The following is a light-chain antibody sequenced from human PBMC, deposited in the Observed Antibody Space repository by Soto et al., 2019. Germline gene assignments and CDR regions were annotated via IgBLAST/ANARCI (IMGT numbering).Light chain of an antibody. CDR2: AAS. V-gene: IGKV1-9*01. CDR1: QGIRDF. J-gene: IGKJ4*01. Sequence: DIQLTPSPSFLSASVGDRVTITCRASQGIRDFLAWYQQKPGKAPKLLIYAASTLQAGVPTRFSGFASGTEFTLTISNLQPADSATYYCQQFNVYPLTFGGGTKVEIK. CDR3: QQFNVYPLT.